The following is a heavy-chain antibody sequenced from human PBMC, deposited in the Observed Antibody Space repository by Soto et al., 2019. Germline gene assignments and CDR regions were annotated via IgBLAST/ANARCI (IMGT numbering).Heavy chain of an antibody. CDR2: IKQDGSEK. CDR3: ARFYYFFCRAVDCTRYTVPVSAFLLNRSFDL. Sequence: KGLEWVANIKQDGSEKYYVDSVKGRFTISRDNAKNSLYLQMNSLRAEDTAVYYCARFYYFFCRAVDCTRYTVPVSAFLLNRSFDL. D-gene: IGHD3-3*01. V-gene: IGHV3-7*04. J-gene: IGHJ2*01.